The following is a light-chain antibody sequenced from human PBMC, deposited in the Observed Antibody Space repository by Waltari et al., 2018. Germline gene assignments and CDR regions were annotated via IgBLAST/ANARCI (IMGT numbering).Light chain of an antibody. CDR3: SSFTSSSTWV. CDR1: SSDVVGYNY. J-gene: IGLJ3*02. Sequence: QSALTQPASVSGSPGHSITISCTRPSSDVVGYNYVFWYQQHPGKAPKPMIYDVNNRPSGVSNRFSGSKSGNTASLTISGLQAEDEADYYCSSFTSSSTWVFGGGTKLTVL. V-gene: IGLV2-14*01. CDR2: DVN.